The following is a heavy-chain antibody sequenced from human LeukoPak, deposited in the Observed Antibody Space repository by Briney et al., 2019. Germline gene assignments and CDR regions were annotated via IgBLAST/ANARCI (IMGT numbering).Heavy chain of an antibody. J-gene: IGHJ3*02. CDR3: ARDQSVRLLQTSSTYFKHVFAI. CDR1: GYTFTNYG. D-gene: IGHD6-13*01. Sequence: ASVKVSCKTSGYTFTNYGISWVRQAPGLGLEWMGWISAFNGNTNYAQKVQGRVTMTTDTSTSTAYMELRSLRFDDTAVYYCARDQSVRLLQTSSTYFKHVFAIWGQGSMVTVSS. CDR2: ISAFNGNT. V-gene: IGHV1-18*01.